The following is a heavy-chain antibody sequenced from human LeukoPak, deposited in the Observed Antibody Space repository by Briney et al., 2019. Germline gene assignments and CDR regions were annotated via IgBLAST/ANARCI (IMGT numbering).Heavy chain of an antibody. CDR1: GGSISSGSYY. CDR3: ARMLREHCTNGVCYFDY. CDR2: IYTSGST. D-gene: IGHD2-8*01. J-gene: IGHJ4*02. V-gene: IGHV4-61*02. Sequence: PSQTLSLTCTVSGGSISSGSYYWSWIRQPAGKGLEWIGRIYTSGSTYYNPSLKSRVTISVDTSKNQFSLKLSSVTAADTAVYYCARMLREHCTNGVCYFDYWGQGTLVTVSS.